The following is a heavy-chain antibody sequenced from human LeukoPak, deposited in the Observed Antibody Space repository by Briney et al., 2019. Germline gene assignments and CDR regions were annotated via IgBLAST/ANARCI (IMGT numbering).Heavy chain of an antibody. Sequence: GGSLRLSCSASGVTFSLYGVSWVRQAPGKGLDLVAVISYEGSQKYYADSVQGRFTISRDNSKNTVYLQMNSLRPEDTAVYYCAKEKVERHTDGWPFDYWGQGTLVTVSS. D-gene: IGHD3-10*01. J-gene: IGHJ4*02. V-gene: IGHV3-30*18. CDR3: AKEKVERHTDGWPFDY. CDR2: ISYEGSQK. CDR1: GVTFSLYG.